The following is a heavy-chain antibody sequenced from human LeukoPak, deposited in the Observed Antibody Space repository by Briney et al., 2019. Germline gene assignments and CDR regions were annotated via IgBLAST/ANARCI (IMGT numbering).Heavy chain of an antibody. J-gene: IGHJ4*02. CDR3: PRAITIFGVVQHYFDY. D-gene: IGHD3-3*01. CDR1: GFAFSSYS. CDR2: ISSSSSTI. Sequence: PGGSLRLSCAASGFAFSSYSMNWVRQAPGKGLEWVSYISSSSSTIYYADSVKGRFTISRDNAKNSLYLQMNSLRAEDTAVYYCPRAITIFGVVQHYFDYWGQGTLVTVSS. V-gene: IGHV3-48*01.